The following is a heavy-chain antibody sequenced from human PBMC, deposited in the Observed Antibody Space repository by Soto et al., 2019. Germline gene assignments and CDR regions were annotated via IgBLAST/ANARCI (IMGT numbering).Heavy chain of an antibody. D-gene: IGHD3-10*01. CDR3: ARDQGFGELLDYHLDY. CDR2: ISSSSSTI. V-gene: IGHV3-48*02. Sequence: GGSLRLSCAASGFTFSSYGMNWVRQAPGKGLEWVSYISSSSSTIYYADSVKGRFTISRDNAKNSLYLQVNSLRDEDTAVYYCARDQGFGELLDYHLDYWGQGTLVTVSS. CDR1: GFTFSSYG. J-gene: IGHJ4*02.